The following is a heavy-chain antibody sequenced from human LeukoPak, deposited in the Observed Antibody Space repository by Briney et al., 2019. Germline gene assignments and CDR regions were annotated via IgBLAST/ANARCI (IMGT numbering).Heavy chain of an antibody. CDR1: GFTFSSYA. Sequence: GGSLRLSCVASGFTFSSYAMSWVRQAPGKGLEWVSGISDSGSETYYADSVKGRFTISRDNSNNKLFLQLKSLRVEDTALYYCTNLASYWGQGTLVIVSS. V-gene: IGHV3-23*01. J-gene: IGHJ4*02. CDR3: TNLASY. CDR2: ISDSGSET.